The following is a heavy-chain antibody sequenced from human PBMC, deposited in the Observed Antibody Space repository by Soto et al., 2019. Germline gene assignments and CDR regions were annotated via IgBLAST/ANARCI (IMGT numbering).Heavy chain of an antibody. CDR1: GFSLGTTGVG. CDR2: IYWDDDE. V-gene: IGHV2-5*02. Sequence: QITLKESAPTLVKPTQALTLTCTFSGFSLGTTGVGVGWIRQPPGKALEWLALIYWDDDERYSPSLKNRLTITEDTSKNQVVLTMANMDPVDTATYYCARKYYYDNSGYFHFDYWGQGTLVTVSS. CDR3: ARKYYYDNSGYFHFDY. D-gene: IGHD3-22*01. J-gene: IGHJ4*02.